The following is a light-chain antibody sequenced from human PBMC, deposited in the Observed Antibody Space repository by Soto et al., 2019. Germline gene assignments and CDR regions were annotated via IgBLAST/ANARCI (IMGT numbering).Light chain of an antibody. CDR2: DAS. CDR1: QSVSSY. V-gene: IGKV3-11*01. CDR3: QQRSNSLT. J-gene: IGKJ4*01. Sequence: EIVLTQSPATLSLSPGERATLSCRASQSVSSYLAWYQQKPGQAPRLLIYDASNRATSIPARFSVSGSGTDFTLTISSLEPEDFAVYYCQQRSNSLTFGGWTKVEIK.